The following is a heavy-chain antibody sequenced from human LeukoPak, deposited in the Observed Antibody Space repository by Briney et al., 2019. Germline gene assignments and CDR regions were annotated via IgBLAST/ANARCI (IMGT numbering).Heavy chain of an antibody. V-gene: IGHV6-1*01. CDR1: GDSVSSNSAA. D-gene: IGHD2-21*02. CDR3: ARSANCGGDCQPLYYFDY. J-gene: IGHJ4*02. Sequence: SQTLSLTCAISGDSVSSNSAAWNWIRQSPSRGLEWLGRTYYRSKWYNDYAVSVKSRITINPDTSKNQFSLQLNSVTPEDTAVYYCARSANCGGDCQPLYYFDYWGQGTLVTVSS. CDR2: TYYRSKWYN.